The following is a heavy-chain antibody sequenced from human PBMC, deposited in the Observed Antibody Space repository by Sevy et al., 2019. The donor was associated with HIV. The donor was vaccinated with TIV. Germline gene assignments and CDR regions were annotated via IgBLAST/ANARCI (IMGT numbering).Heavy chain of an antibody. CDR3: AGEEDASSSLHYYMDV. Sequence: ASVKVSCKTSGGTFSDYAFSWVRQAPGQGLEWMGSINPIFDTANYAQMFQGGVTITADESTSTVYMELSSLRSEDSAIFYCAGEEDASSSLHYYMDVWGKGTTVTVSS. CDR1: GGTFSDYA. CDR2: INPIFDTA. J-gene: IGHJ6*03. V-gene: IGHV1-69*13. D-gene: IGHD6-6*01.